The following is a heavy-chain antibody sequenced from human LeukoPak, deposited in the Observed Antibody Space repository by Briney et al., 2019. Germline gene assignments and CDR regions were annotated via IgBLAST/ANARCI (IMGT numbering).Heavy chain of an antibody. CDR3: TSPRLLQLDGDIDY. J-gene: IGHJ4*02. Sequence: PGRSLRLSCTASGFTFGDYAMSWFRQAPGKGLVWVGFIRSKAYGGTTEYAASVEGRFTISRDDSKSIAYLQMNSLKTEDTAVYYCTSPRLLQLDGDIDYWGQGTLVTVSS. D-gene: IGHD5-24*01. CDR1: GFTFGDYA. CDR2: IRSKAYGGTT. V-gene: IGHV3-49*03.